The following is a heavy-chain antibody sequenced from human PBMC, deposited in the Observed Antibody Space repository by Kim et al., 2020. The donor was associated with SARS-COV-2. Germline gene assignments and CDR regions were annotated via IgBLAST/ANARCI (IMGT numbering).Heavy chain of an antibody. CDR1: GFTFSSYA. J-gene: IGHJ4*02. V-gene: IGHV3-23*01. CDR2: ISANGRNT. Sequence: GGSLRLSCAASGFTFSSYAMTWVRQAPGKGLEWVSGISANGRNTYYADSVKGRFTISRDNSKNTLYLQMNSLGADDTAIYYCVKRTSSDGYHEDWGQGTLVTVSS. D-gene: IGHD6-19*01. CDR3: VKRTSSDGYHED.